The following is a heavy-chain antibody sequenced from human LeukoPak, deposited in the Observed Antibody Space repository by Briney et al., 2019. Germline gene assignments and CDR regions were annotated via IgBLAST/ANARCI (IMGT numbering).Heavy chain of an antibody. CDR2: ISYDGSNK. CDR1: GFTFSSYA. J-gene: IGHJ4*02. Sequence: GGSLRLSCAASGFTFSSYAMHWVRQAPGKGLEWVAVISYDGSNKYYADSVKGRFTISRDNSKNMLYLQMNSLRAEDTAVYYCASYYGSGSYYDFDYWGQGTLVTVSS. V-gene: IGHV3-30*04. CDR3: ASYYGSGSYYDFDY. D-gene: IGHD3-10*01.